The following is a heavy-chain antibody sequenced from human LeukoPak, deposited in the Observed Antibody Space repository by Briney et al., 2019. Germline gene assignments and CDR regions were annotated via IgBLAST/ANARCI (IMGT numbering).Heavy chain of an antibody. V-gene: IGHV4-39*01. J-gene: IGHJ4*02. D-gene: IGHD3-10*01. CDR3: ATTGVLLWFGEGNY. CDR2: IYYSGST. CDR1: GGSISSTSYY. Sequence: SETLSLTCSVSGGSISSTSYYWGWIRQPPGKGLEWIGSIYYSGSTYYSPSLKSRVTISVDTSKNQFSLKLSSVTAADTAVYYCATTGVLLWFGEGNYWGQGTLVTVSS.